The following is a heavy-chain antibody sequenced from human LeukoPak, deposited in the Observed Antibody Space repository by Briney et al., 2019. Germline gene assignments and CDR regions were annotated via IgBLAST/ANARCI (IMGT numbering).Heavy chain of an antibody. J-gene: IGHJ6*03. CDR2: INHRGST. Sequence: SETLSLTCELNVEALSGYYCNWIRQSPGKGLEWIGEINHRGSTKYNPSLKSRVTMSADTSKNQFSLKLSSMSVADTAVYYCARRPPEIGGPRPYYFYYYMDVWGRGTTVTVSS. CDR3: ARRPPEIGGPRPYYFYYYMDV. CDR1: VEALSGYY. V-gene: IGHV4-34*01. D-gene: IGHD3-10*01.